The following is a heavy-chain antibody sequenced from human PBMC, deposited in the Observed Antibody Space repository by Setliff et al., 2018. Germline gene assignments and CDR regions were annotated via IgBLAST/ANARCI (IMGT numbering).Heavy chain of an antibody. J-gene: IGHJ4*02. V-gene: IGHV1-69*05. Sequence: ASVKVSCKASGYTFTSYDINWVRQATGQGLEWMGMIIPIFGTSNYAQKFQGRVTITTDESTSTAYMELSSLRSEDTAVYYCATFRRDGYNRDYWGQGTLVTVSS. CDR3: ATFRRDGYNRDY. CDR1: GYTFTSYD. CDR2: IIPIFGTS. D-gene: IGHD5-12*01.